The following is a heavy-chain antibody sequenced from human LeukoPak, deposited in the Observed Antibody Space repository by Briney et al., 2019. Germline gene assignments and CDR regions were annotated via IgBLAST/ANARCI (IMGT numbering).Heavy chain of an antibody. D-gene: IGHD6-13*01. V-gene: IGHV3-21*01. CDR1: GFTFSSYS. Sequence: PGGSLRLSCAASGFTFSSYSMNWVRQAPGKGLGWVSSISSSSSYIYYADSVKGRFTISRDNAKNSLYLQMNSLRAEDTAVYYCARDFLNRAGHYGMDVWGQGTTVTVSS. J-gene: IGHJ6*02. CDR3: ARDFLNRAGHYGMDV. CDR2: ISSSSSYI.